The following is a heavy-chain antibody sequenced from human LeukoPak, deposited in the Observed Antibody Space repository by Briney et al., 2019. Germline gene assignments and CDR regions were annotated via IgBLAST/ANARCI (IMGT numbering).Heavy chain of an antibody. J-gene: IGHJ4*02. CDR2: ISSSGSTI. V-gene: IGHV3-48*04. CDR3: ASLWVGTCDY. CDR1: AFSFSAYS. Sequence: GGSLRLSCAASAFSFSAYSMNWVRQAPGKGLEWVSYISSSGSTIYYADSVKGRFTISRDNAKNSLYLQMNSLRAEDTAVYYCASLWVGTCDYWGQGTLVTVSS. D-gene: IGHD3-10*01.